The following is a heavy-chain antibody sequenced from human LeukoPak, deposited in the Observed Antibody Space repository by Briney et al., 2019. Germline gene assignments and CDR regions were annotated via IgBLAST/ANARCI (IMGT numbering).Heavy chain of an antibody. CDR3: ARQRVMLTGTGGTWIDP. D-gene: IGHD3-9*01. CDR1: GFTFGDYA. Sequence: GGSLRLSCTASGFTFGDYAMTWVRQAPGKGLEWVSGLSGSGRATYYTHSVKGRFTISRENSKNRMFLHMNSLRVDDTAVYYCARQRVMLTGTGGTWIDPWGQGTLVTVSS. V-gene: IGHV3-23*05. CDR2: LSGSGRAT. J-gene: IGHJ5*02.